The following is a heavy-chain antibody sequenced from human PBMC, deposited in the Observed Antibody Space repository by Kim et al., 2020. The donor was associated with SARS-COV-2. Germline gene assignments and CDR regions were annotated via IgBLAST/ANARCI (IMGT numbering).Heavy chain of an antibody. V-gene: IGHV4-59*08. CDR3: ARHYYGAGNFYNIRWFDP. Sequence: SETLSLTCSISGGSITDYYWSWIRQSPGKGLEWIGYIYYNGAAKHNPSFDSRVTLSLDTPTNQVSLRLTSVTAADTARYFCARHYYGAGNFYNIRWFDP. D-gene: IGHD3-10*01. CDR1: GGSITDYY. CDR2: IYYNGAA. J-gene: IGHJ5*02.